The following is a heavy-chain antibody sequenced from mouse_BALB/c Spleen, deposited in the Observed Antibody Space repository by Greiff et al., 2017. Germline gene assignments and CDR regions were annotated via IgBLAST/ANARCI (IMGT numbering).Heavy chain of an antibody. D-gene: IGHD1-1*01. V-gene: IGHV5-6*02. J-gene: IGHJ4*01. CDR3: ARQGTTVVALYYYAMDY. CDR2: ISSGGSYT. Sequence: DVMLVESGGDLVKPGGSLKLSCAASGFTFSSYGMSWVRQTPDKRLEWVATISSGGSYTYYPDSVKGRFTISRDNAKNTLYLQMSSLKSEDTAMYYCARQGTTVVALYYYAMDYWGQGTSVTVSS. CDR1: GFTFSSYG.